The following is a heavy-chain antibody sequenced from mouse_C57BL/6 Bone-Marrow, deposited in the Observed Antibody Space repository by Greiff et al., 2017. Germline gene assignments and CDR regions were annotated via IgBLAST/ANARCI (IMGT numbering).Heavy chain of an antibody. Sequence: EVQLQQSGAELVKPGASVKLSCTASGFNIKDYYMHWVKQRTEQGLEWIGRIDPEDGETKYAPKFQGKATITADTSSNTAYLQLSSLTSEDTAVYYCAHYYGSSPLYWYFDVWGTGTTVTVSS. CDR2: IDPEDGET. D-gene: IGHD1-1*01. CDR3: AHYYGSSPLYWYFDV. CDR1: GFNIKDYY. V-gene: IGHV14-2*01. J-gene: IGHJ1*03.